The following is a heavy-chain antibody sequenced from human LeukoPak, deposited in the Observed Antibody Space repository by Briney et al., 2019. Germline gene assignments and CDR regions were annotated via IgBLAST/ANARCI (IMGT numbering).Heavy chain of an antibody. V-gene: IGHV3-30*02. CDR1: GFTFNNYG. D-gene: IGHD3-22*01. J-gene: IGHJ5*02. Sequence: QPGGSLRLSCAASGFTFNNYGMHWVRQAPGKGLEWVAFIRYDGSNKYYPDSVKGRFTISRDNSKNTLYLQMNSLRTEDTALYYCARDFNPNYDGISGYSGLAYNWFDPWGQGTLVTVSS. CDR3: ARDFNPNYDGISGYSGLAYNWFDP. CDR2: IRYDGSNK.